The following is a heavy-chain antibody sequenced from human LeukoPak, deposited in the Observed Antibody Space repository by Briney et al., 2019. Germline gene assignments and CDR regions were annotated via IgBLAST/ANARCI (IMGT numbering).Heavy chain of an antibody. CDR2: ISYDGSNK. D-gene: IGHD3-22*01. V-gene: IGHV3-30-3*01. CDR3: ASSGYLDY. Sequence: PGGSLRLSCAASGFTLSSYAMHWVRQAPGKGLEWVAVISYDGSNKYYADSVKGRFTISRDNSKNTLYLQMNSLRAEDTAVYYCASSGYLDYWGQGTLVTVSS. CDR1: GFTLSSYA. J-gene: IGHJ4*02.